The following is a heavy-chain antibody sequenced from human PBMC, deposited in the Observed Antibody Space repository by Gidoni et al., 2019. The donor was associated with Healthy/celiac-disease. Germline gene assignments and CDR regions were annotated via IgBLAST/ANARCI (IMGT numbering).Heavy chain of an antibody. V-gene: IGHV1-18*01. Sequence: QVQLVQSGAEVKKPGASVKVSCKASGYTFTSYGISWVRQAPGQGLEWMGWISAYNGNTNYAQKLQGRVTMTTDTSTSTAYMELRSLRSDDTAVYYCARDRARYSSGWYRVGGGWYFDLWGRGTLVTVSS. J-gene: IGHJ2*01. D-gene: IGHD6-19*01. CDR3: ARDRARYSSGWYRVGGGWYFDL. CDR1: GYTFTSYG. CDR2: ISAYNGNT.